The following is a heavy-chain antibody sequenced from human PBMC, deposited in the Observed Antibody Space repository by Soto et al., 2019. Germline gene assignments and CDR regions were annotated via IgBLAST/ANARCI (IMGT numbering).Heavy chain of an antibody. V-gene: IGHV3-49*03. CDR2: IRSKAYGGTT. J-gene: IGHJ3*02. D-gene: IGHD6-19*01. CDR3: TGDKNRIAVAGSIAFDI. Sequence: GGSLRLSCTASGFTFGDYAMSWFRQAPGKGLEWVGFIRSKAYGGTTEYAASVKGRFTISRDDSKSIAYLQMNSLKTEDTAVYYCTGDKNRIAVAGSIAFDIWGQGTMVTVSS. CDR1: GFTFGDYA.